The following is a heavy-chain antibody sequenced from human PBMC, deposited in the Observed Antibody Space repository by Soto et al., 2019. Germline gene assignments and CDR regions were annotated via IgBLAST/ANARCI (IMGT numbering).Heavy chain of an antibody. CDR1: GYTLTSYA. CDR2: INAGNVNT. Sequence: EASVKVSCKASGYTLTSYAMHWVRQAPGQRLEWIGRINAGNVNTKYSQKFQGRVTITRDTSASTAYMELSSLRSEDTAVYYCARERNGEVWGFNPFDPWGQGTQVTVSS. D-gene: IGHD3-16*01. J-gene: IGHJ5*02. CDR3: ARERNGEVWGFNPFDP. V-gene: IGHV1-3*01.